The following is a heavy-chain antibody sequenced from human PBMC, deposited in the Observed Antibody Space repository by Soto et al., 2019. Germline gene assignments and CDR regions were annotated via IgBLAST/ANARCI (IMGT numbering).Heavy chain of an antibody. CDR3: AHRGYGDYPRDNWFDP. D-gene: IGHD4-17*01. V-gene: IGHV2-5*01. CDR1: GFSLNTGGAG. J-gene: IGHJ5*02. Sequence: QITLKESGPTLVKPTQTLTLTCTFSGFSLNTGGAGVGWIRQPPGKALEGLALISWNDDKRYSPALRTRLTITKDASKNQVVLTMTDMDPVDTATYFCAHRGYGDYPRDNWFDPWGQGTLVTVSS. CDR2: ISWNDDK.